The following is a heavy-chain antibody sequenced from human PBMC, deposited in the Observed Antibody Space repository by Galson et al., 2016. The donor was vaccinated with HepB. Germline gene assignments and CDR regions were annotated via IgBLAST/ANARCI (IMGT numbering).Heavy chain of an antibody. CDR3: ARHPDYYDNSGYLDY. Sequence: SLRLSCAASTFTFSSFAMSWVRQAPGKGLEWVSSIGHSGGYVYYSDSVKGRFTISRDNSNNTLYLQMNSLRAEDTAVYYCARHPDYYDNSGYLDYWGQGTLVTFSS. CDR2: IGHSGGYV. D-gene: IGHD3-22*01. J-gene: IGHJ4*02. V-gene: IGHV3-23*01. CDR1: TFTFSSFA.